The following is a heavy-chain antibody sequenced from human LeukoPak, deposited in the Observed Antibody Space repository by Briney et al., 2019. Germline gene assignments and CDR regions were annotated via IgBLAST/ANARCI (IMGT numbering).Heavy chain of an antibody. CDR1: GFSFSHYW. V-gene: IGHV3-7*01. CDR3: ARSKDRSWRFDS. Sequence: PGGSLRLSCGASGFSFSHYWMAWVRQAPGKGLEWVANIKEDGSDQHYVDSVRGRFTVSRDNAANSMYLQMSSLRPDDTAVHFCARSKDRSWRFDSWSQRTLVAVSS. J-gene: IGHJ4*02. CDR2: IKEDGSDQ. D-gene: IGHD4-11*01.